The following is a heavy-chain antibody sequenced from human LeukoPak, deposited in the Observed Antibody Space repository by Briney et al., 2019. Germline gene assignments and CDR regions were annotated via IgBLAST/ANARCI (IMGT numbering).Heavy chain of an antibody. CDR1: GGSLSGYY. CDR3: ARAIGYDAFDI. D-gene: IGHD2-15*01. Sequence: PSETLSLTCAVSGGSLSGYYWSWIRQPPGKGLEWIGYIYYSGSTNYNPSLKSRVTISVDTSKNQFSLKLSSVTAADTAVCYCARAIGYDAFDIWGQGTMVTVSS. CDR2: IYYSGST. J-gene: IGHJ3*02. V-gene: IGHV4-59*01.